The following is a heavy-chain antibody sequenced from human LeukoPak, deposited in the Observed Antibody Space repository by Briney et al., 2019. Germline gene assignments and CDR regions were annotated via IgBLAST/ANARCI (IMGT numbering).Heavy chain of an antibody. CDR1: GYTFNTYG. CDR3: ARAVIWSGYYGWFDP. Sequence: GASVKVSCKPSGYTFNTYGITWVRQAPGQGLEWMGWISPYNGNTNYAQKFQGRVTLTTDTSTSTAYMELRSLRSDDTAVYYCARAVIWSGYYGWFDPWGQGTLVTVSS. CDR2: ISPYNGNT. J-gene: IGHJ5*02. V-gene: IGHV1-18*01. D-gene: IGHD3-3*01.